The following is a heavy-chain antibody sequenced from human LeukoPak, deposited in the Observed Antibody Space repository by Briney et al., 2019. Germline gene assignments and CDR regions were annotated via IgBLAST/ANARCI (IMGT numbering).Heavy chain of an antibody. J-gene: IGHJ4*02. V-gene: IGHV1-2*06. Sequence: GASVKVSCNASGYTFTGYYMHWVRQAPGQGLEWMGRINPNSGDTNYAQKFQGRVTMTGDTSISTAYMELSRLKSDDTAVYYCARRVQTTGVLDYWGQGTLVTVSS. D-gene: IGHD4/OR15-4a*01. CDR3: ARRVQTTGVLDY. CDR2: INPNSGDT. CDR1: GYTFTGYY.